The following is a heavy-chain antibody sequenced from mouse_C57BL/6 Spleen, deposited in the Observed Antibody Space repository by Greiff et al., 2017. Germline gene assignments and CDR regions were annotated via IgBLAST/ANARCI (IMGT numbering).Heavy chain of an antibody. Sequence: EVQLVESGGGLVKPGGSLKLSCAASGFTFSDYGMHWVRQAPEKGLEWVAYISSGSSTIYYADTVKGRFTISRDNAKNTLFLQMTSLRSEDTAMYYCARGYGLRWYFDGWGTGTTVTVSS. D-gene: IGHD2-4*01. CDR1: GFTFSDYG. CDR2: ISSGSSTI. CDR3: ARGYGLRWYFDG. J-gene: IGHJ1*03. V-gene: IGHV5-17*01.